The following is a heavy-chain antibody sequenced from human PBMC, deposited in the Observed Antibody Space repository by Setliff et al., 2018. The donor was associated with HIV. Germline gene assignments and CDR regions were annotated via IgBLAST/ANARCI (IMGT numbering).Heavy chain of an antibody. V-gene: IGHV4-34*01. CDR1: GGSFSGYY. CDR3: ARRAAATTNFDY. Sequence: SETLSLTCAVYGGSFSGYYWSWIRQPPGKGLEWIGEINHYGSTNYNPSLKSRVTISVDTSKNQFSLKLSSVTAADTAVYYCARRAAATTNFDYWGQGTLVTVSS. D-gene: IGHD1-26*01. CDR2: INHYGST. J-gene: IGHJ4*02.